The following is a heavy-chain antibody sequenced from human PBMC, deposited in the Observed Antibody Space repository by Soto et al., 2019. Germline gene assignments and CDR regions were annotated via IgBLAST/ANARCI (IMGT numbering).Heavy chain of an antibody. Sequence: SVKVSCKASGFTFTSSSVQWVRQARGQRLEWIGWIVVGSGNTNYAQKFQERVTITRDMSTSTAYMELSSLRSEDTAVYYCAAELFGDTMVRGNFDYWGQGTLVTVS. D-gene: IGHD3-10*01. CDR3: AAELFGDTMVRGNFDY. V-gene: IGHV1-58*01. CDR1: GFTFTSSS. J-gene: IGHJ4*02. CDR2: IVVGSGNT.